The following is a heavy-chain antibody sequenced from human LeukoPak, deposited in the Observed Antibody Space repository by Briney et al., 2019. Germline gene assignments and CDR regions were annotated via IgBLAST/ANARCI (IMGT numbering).Heavy chain of an antibody. Sequence: PGGSLRLSCAASGFTFSSYWMHWVRQAPGKGLVWVSRINSDESITTYADSVKGRFTISRDNAKNTLYLQMNSLRAEDTAVYYCAREDNWNYGLDYWGQGTLVTVSS. J-gene: IGHJ4*02. CDR2: INSDESIT. V-gene: IGHV3-74*01. CDR1: GFTFSSYW. CDR3: AREDNWNYGLDY. D-gene: IGHD1-7*01.